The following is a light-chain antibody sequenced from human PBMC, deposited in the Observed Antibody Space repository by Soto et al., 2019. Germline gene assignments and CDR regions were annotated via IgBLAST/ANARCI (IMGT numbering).Light chain of an antibody. CDR3: SSYAGGSTYYV. CDR2: EGS. J-gene: IGLJ1*01. V-gene: IGLV2-23*01. Sequence: QSALTQPPSVSGSPGQSITISCTGTSSDVGSYNVVSWYQQHPGKVPKLMIYEGSKRPSGVSNRFSGFKSGNTASLTISGLQAEDAADYFCSSYAGGSTYYVFGTGTKLTVL. CDR1: SSDVGSYNV.